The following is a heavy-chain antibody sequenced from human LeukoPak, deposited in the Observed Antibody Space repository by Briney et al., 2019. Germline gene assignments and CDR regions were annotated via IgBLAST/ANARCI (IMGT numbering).Heavy chain of an antibody. V-gene: IGHV1-18*01. CDR2: ISAYNGNT. CDR3: ARMRMYYYDSSGPLDY. D-gene: IGHD3-22*01. CDR1: GYTFTSYG. Sequence: GASVKVSCTASGYTFTSYGISWVRQAPGQGLEWMGWISAYNGNTNYAQRLQGRVTMTTDTSTSTAYMELRSLRSDDTAVYYCARMRMYYYDSSGPLDYWGQGTLVTVSS. J-gene: IGHJ4*02.